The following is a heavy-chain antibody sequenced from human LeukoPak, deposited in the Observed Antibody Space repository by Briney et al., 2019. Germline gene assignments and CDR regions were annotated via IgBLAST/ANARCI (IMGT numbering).Heavy chain of an antibody. CDR3: AKDIHNHDHGDPHFDY. Sequence: GGSLRLSCAASGFTFRSYGMHWVRQAPGKGLEWVATIPYDASNQYYAESVKGRFTISRDNAKNSLYLQMNSLRAEDTALYYCAKDIHNHDHGDPHFDYWGQGTLVTVSS. D-gene: IGHD4-17*01. J-gene: IGHJ4*02. CDR1: GFTFRSYG. CDR2: IPYDASNQ. V-gene: IGHV3-30*18.